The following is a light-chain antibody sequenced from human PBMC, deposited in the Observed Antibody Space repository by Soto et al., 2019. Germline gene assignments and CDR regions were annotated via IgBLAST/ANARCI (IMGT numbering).Light chain of an antibody. Sequence: DIQMTQSPSSLSASVGDRVTITCRASQSISSYLNWYQQKPGKAPKLLIHAASSLRSGGPLRLSGSESGTSFTLSIASLQPEDFATYYYQQSYSTRQFTFGPGTKVDIK. CDR1: QSISSY. V-gene: IGKV1-39*01. J-gene: IGKJ3*01. CDR2: AAS. CDR3: QQSYSTRQFT.